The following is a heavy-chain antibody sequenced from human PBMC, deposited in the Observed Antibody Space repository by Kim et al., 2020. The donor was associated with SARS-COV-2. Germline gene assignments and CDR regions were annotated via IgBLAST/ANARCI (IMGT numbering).Heavy chain of an antibody. J-gene: IGHJ4*02. CDR3: SRGRHPYGDFDY. Sequence: SETLSLTCTVYGGSFSGYYWSWIRQPPGKGLEWIGVINHSRSTNYKPSLKSRITMSVHPSKNQFSLKLTSVTAADTAVYFCSRGRHPYGDFDYWGQGNLVTVSS. CDR1: GGSFSGYY. V-gene: IGHV4-34*01. D-gene: IGHD4-17*01. CDR2: INHSRST.